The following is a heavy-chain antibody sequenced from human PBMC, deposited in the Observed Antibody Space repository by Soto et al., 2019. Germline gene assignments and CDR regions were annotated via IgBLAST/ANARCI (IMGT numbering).Heavy chain of an antibody. CDR3: ARSSGYSYGFDY. V-gene: IGHV4-59*08. CDR2: IYYSGGT. D-gene: IGHD5-18*01. CDR1: GGSISSYY. Sequence: SETLSLTCTVSGGSISSYYWSWIRQPPGKGLEWVGYIYYSGGTNYNPSLKSRVTISVDTSKNQFSLKLSSVTAADTAVYYCARSSGYSYGFDYWGEGTLVTVSS. J-gene: IGHJ4*02.